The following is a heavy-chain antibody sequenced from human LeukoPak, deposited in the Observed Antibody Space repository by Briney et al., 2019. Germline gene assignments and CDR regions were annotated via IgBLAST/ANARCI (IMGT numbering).Heavy chain of an antibody. CDR3: ARVIVHSYGLSYFDY. Sequence: ASVKVSCKASGGTFSSYAISWVRQAPGQGLEWMGGIIPIFGTANYAQKFQGRVTITADESTSTAYMELSSLRSEDTAVYYCARVIVHSYGLSYFDYWGQGTLVTVSS. D-gene: IGHD5-18*01. CDR1: GGTFSSYA. CDR2: IIPIFGTA. J-gene: IGHJ4*02. V-gene: IGHV1-69*13.